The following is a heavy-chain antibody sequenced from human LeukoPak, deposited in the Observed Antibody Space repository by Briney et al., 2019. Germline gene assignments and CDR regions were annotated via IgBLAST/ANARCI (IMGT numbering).Heavy chain of an antibody. CDR1: GGSISSSSYY. CDR2: IYYSGST. J-gene: IGHJ3*02. D-gene: IGHD6-19*01. CDR3: ARHEREIAVAGLNAFDI. Sequence: SETLSLTRAVSGGSISSSSYYWGWIRQPPGKGLEWIGSIYYSGSTYYNPSLKSRVTISVDTSKNQYSLKLSSVTAADTAVYYCARHEREIAVAGLNAFDIWGQGTMVTVSS. V-gene: IGHV4-39*01.